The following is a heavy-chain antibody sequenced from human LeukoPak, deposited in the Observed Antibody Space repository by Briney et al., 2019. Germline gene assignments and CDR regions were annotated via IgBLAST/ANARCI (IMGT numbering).Heavy chain of an antibody. V-gene: IGHV3-48*04. CDR2: IVGSSSNI. J-gene: IGHJ4*02. CDR1: GFTFSSYA. Sequence: GRSLRLSCAASGFTFSSYAMHWVRQAPGKGLEWVSYIVGSSSNIYYADSVKGRFTISRDDAKNSLYLQMDSLRAEDTAVYYCATDSPETAAFDYWGQGTLVTVSS. D-gene: IGHD1-1*01. CDR3: ATDSPETAAFDY.